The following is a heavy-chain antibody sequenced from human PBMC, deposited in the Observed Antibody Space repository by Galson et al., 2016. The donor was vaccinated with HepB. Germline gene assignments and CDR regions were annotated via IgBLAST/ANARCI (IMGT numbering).Heavy chain of an antibody. CDR2: INHSGST. D-gene: IGHD1-1*01. CDR3: ARGTYTPSSTLFRRPSIYYGMDV. Sequence: TLSLTCTVSGGSVRTSSYYWGWIRQSPVKGLEWIGEINHSGSTNYNPSLKSRVTITVDTSTKQFSLRLSPLTAADMAVYYCARGTYTPSSTLFRRPSIYYGMDVWGQGTTVTVSS. CDR1: GGSVRTSSYY. J-gene: IGHJ6*02. V-gene: IGHV4-39*07.